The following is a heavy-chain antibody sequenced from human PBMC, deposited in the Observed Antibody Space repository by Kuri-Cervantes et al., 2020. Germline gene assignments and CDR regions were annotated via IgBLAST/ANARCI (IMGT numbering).Heavy chain of an antibody. Sequence: SGTLSLSCTVSGGSISSGGYYWSWIRQPPGKGLEWIGYIYYSGSTYYNPSLKSRVTISVDTSKNQFSLKLSSVTAADTAVYYCARVLKLRDYFDYWGQGTLVTVSS. CDR1: GGSISSGGYY. V-gene: IGHV4-31*03. CDR3: ARVLKLRDYFDY. D-gene: IGHD3-10*01. J-gene: IGHJ4*02. CDR2: IYYSGST.